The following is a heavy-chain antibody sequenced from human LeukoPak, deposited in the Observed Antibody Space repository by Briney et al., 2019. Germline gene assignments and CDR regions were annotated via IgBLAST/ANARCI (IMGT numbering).Heavy chain of an antibody. D-gene: IGHD2-2*01. Sequence: ASVKVSCKASGYTFTGYYMHWVRQAPGQGLEWMGWINPNSGGTNYAQKFQGRVTLTRDASISTAYMELSRLTSDDTAVYYCAINCSSTSCYDGDHYYGMDVWGQGTTVTVSS. V-gene: IGHV1-2*02. CDR3: AINCSSTSCYDGDHYYGMDV. J-gene: IGHJ6*02. CDR1: GYTFTGYY. CDR2: INPNSGGT.